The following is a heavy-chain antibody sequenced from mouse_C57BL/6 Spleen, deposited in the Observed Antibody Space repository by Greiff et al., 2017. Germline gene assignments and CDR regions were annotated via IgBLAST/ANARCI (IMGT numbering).Heavy chain of an antibody. CDR3: ARSLATDAMDY. V-gene: IGHV5-17*01. CDR1: GFTFSDYG. D-gene: IGHD1-1*01. J-gene: IGHJ4*01. CDR2: ISSGSSTI. Sequence: EVQRVESGGGLVKPGGSLKLSCAASGFTFSDYGMHWVRQAPEKGLEWVAYISSGSSTIYYADTVKGRFTISRDNAKNTLFLQMTSLRSEDTAMYYCARSLATDAMDYWGQGTSVTVSS.